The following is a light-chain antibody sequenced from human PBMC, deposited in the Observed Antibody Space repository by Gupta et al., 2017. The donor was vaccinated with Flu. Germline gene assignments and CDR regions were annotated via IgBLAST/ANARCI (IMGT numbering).Light chain of an antibody. CDR1: TSAAGGYHY. J-gene: IGLJ3*02. V-gene: IGLV2-8*01. CDR3: NSDAGCNNWV. Sequence: SALTQPPSASGSPGPSVSISCTAATSAAGGYHYVSWYQQHPGKAYNLMIYEISKRPSGVPGRFSGSKSDNTASLTVSGLEEEDEADYYCNSDAGCNNWVFGGGTKLTVL. CDR2: EIS.